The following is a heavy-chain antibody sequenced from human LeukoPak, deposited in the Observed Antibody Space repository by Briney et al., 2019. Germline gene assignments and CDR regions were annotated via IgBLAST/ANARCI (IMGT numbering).Heavy chain of an antibody. CDR3: ARDGATYASGSYYAYYYYGMDV. CDR1: GFTFNNYG. V-gene: IGHV3-33*01. CDR2: ILYDGSNR. D-gene: IGHD3-10*01. Sequence: PGGSLRLSCAASGFTFNNYGMHWVRQAPGKGLEWVAVILYDGSNRYYTDSVKGRFTMSRDDSKNMLYLQMNSLRAEDTAVYYCARDGATYASGSYYAYYYYGMDVWGQGTTVTVSS. J-gene: IGHJ6*02.